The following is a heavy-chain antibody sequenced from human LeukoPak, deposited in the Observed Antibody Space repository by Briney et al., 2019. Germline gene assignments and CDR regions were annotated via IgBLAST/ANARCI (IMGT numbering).Heavy chain of an antibody. CDR2: IKSKTDDGTT. CDR1: GFTFSNAW. Sequence: GGSLRLSCAASGFTFSNAWMSWVRQAPGKGLEWVGRIKSKTDDGTTDYAAPVKGRFTISRDDSKNTLYLQMNSLKTEDTAVYYCTTGRWLSFDYWGQGTLVTVSS. V-gene: IGHV3-15*01. J-gene: IGHJ4*02. CDR3: TTGRWLSFDY. D-gene: IGHD5-24*01.